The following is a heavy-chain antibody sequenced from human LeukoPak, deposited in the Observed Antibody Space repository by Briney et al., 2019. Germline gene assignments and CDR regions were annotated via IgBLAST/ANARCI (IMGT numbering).Heavy chain of an antibody. Sequence: GESLKISCKGSGYSFTSYWIGWVRQMPGKGLEWMGIIYPGDSDTRYSPSSQGQVTISADKSISTAYLQWSSLKASDTAMYYCARLTQLGYCSSTSCYNSWFDPWGQGTLVTVSS. V-gene: IGHV5-51*01. CDR2: IYPGDSDT. CDR1: GYSFTSYW. D-gene: IGHD2-2*02. CDR3: ARLTQLGYCSSTSCYNSWFDP. J-gene: IGHJ5*02.